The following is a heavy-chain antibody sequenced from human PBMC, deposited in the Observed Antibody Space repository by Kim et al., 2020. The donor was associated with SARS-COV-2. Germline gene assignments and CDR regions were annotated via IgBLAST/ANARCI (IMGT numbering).Heavy chain of an antibody. Sequence: SETLSLTCAVYGGSFSGYYWSWIRQPPGKGLEWIGEINHSGSTNYNPSLKSRVTISVDTSKNQFSLKLSSVTAADTAVYYCARGRVGDYVWGSYRYPAKEDYYYGMDVWGQGTTVTVSS. V-gene: IGHV4-34*01. CDR3: ARGRVGDYVWGSYRYPAKEDYYYGMDV. J-gene: IGHJ6*02. D-gene: IGHD3-16*02. CDR2: INHSGST. CDR1: GGSFSGYY.